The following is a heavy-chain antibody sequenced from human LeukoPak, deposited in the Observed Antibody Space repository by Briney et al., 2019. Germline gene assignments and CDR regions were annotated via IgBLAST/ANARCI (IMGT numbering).Heavy chain of an antibody. CDR1: GGSISSYY. J-gene: IGHJ5*02. D-gene: IGHD5-12*01. CDR2: IYYSGST. Sequence: SETLSLTCTVSGGSISSYYWSWIRQPPGKGLEWIGYIYYSGSTNYNPSLKSRVTISVDTSKNQFSLKLSSVTAADTAVYYCARQRTGPEYGWLRVYNWFDPWGQGTLVTVSS. CDR3: ARQRTGPEYGWLRVYNWFDP. V-gene: IGHV4-59*08.